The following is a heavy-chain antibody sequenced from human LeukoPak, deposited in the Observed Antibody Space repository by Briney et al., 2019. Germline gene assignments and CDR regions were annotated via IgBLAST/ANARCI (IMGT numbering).Heavy chain of an antibody. CDR3: ARGGGTEWLLVPFEY. V-gene: IGHV1-24*01. J-gene: IGHJ4*02. Sequence: EASVKVSCKVSGYTLTELSMHWVRQAPGKGLDWMGGFDPEDGETIYAQKFQGRVTMTGDTSISTAYMDLSSLRSDDTAVYYCARGGGTEWLLVPFEYWGQGTLVTVSS. CDR1: GYTLTELS. CDR2: FDPEDGET. D-gene: IGHD3-22*01.